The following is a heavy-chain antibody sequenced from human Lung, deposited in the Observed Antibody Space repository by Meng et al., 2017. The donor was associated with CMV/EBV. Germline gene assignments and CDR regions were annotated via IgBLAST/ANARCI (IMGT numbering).Heavy chain of an antibody. CDR1: GGSISISTW. Sequence: QMHLKESGPGLVKPSGTLSLTCAFSGGSISISTWWSWVRQPPGKGLEWIGEIYHSGGTNYNPSLRGRVTISLDKSKNQFSLTLRSVTAADTAAYYCARDPYATGWAGWGQGTLVTVSS. D-gene: IGHD6-19*01. CDR3: ARDPYATGWAG. J-gene: IGHJ4*02. V-gene: IGHV4-4*02. CDR2: IYHSGGT.